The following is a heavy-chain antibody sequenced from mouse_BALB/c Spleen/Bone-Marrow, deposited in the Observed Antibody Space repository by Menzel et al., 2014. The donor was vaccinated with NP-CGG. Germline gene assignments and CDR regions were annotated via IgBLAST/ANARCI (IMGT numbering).Heavy chain of an antibody. CDR3: ARYPDYYGSSYAMDY. D-gene: IGHD1-1*01. CDR2: INPYNDGT. J-gene: IGHJ4*01. V-gene: IGHV1-14*01. CDR1: GYTFISYV. Sequence: EVQLRQSGPELVKPGASVKMSCKASGYTFISYVMHWVKQKPGQGLEWIGYINPYNDGTKYNEKFKGKATLTSDKSSSTAYMELSSLTSEDSAVYYCARYPDYYGSSYAMDYWGQGTSVTVSS.